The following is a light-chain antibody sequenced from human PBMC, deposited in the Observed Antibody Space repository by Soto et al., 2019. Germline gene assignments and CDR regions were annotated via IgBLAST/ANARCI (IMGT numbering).Light chain of an antibody. Sequence: DVRMTQSPATVSASVGDRVTITCRASQSISSWLAWYQQKPGKAPKLLIYDASTLDSGAPSRFSGSGSGTEFTLSISSLQPDDFATYYCQQYNIYPWTFGQGTKVDNK. CDR3: QQYNIYPWT. J-gene: IGKJ1*01. V-gene: IGKV1-5*01. CDR2: DAS. CDR1: QSISSW.